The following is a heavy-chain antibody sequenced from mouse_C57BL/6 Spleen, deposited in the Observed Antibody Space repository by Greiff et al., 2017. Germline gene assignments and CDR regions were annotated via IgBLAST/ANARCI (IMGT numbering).Heavy chain of an antibody. V-gene: IGHV1-53*01. CDR2: INPGNGGT. CDR1: GYTFTSYW. Sequence: QVQLQQPGTELVKPGASVKLSCKASGYTFTSYWMHRVKQRPGQGLEWIGNINPGNGGTNYNEKFKSKATLTVDKSSSTAYMQLSSLTSEDSAVYYWARSVRAEAMDYWGQGTSVTVSS. CDR3: ARSVRAEAMDY. J-gene: IGHJ4*01. D-gene: IGHD3-1*01.